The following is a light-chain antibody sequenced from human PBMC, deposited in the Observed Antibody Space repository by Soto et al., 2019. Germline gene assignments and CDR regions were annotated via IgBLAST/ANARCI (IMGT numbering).Light chain of an antibody. CDR2: GAS. CDR3: QQSYSSPVT. J-gene: IGKJ5*01. V-gene: IGKV1-39*01. Sequence: DIQMTQSPFSLSASVGDRVASPCGASQNITTYVNWYQQKPGKAPNLLIYGASNLQSGVPSRFSGSGSGTEFTLTISSLRPEDFATYYCQQSYSSPVTFGQGTRLEI. CDR1: QNITTY.